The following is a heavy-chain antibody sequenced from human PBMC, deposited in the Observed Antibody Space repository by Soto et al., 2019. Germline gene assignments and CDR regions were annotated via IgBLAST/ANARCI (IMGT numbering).Heavy chain of an antibody. CDR3: ARSQGSSTSLEIYYYYSYGMDV. D-gene: IGHD2-2*01. J-gene: IGHJ6*02. CDR2: IIPISDTT. Sequence: QVQLVQSGAEVKKPGSSVKVSCKASGGTFSSYAISWVRQAPGQGLEWMRGIIPISDTTNYAQKFQGRVTITAAESTSTAYMELSSLRSEDTAVYYCARSQGSSTSLEIYYYYSYGMDVWGQGTTVTVSS. CDR1: GGTFSSYA. V-gene: IGHV1-69*01.